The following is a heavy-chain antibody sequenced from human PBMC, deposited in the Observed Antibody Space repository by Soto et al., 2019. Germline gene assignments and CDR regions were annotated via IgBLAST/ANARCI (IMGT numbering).Heavy chain of an antibody. D-gene: IGHD2-15*01. V-gene: IGHV3-48*01. CDR3: ARVNQHCSGGSCYYLDY. CDR2: ISSSSSTI. J-gene: IGHJ4*02. CDR1: GFTFSSYS. Sequence: GGSLRLSCAASGFTFSSYSMNWVRQAPGKGLEWVSYISSSSSTIYYADSVKGRFTISRDNAKNSLYLQMNSLRAEDTAVYYCARVNQHCSGGSCYYLDYWGQGTLVTVSS.